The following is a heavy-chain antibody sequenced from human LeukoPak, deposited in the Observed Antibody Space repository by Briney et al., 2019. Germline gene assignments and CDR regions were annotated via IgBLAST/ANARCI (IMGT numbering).Heavy chain of an antibody. CDR3: ARVVRWAAAILYYHGMNV. CDR2: INHSGST. D-gene: IGHD2-2*01. V-gene: IGHV4-34*01. J-gene: IGHJ6*02. CDR1: GGSFSGYY. Sequence: SETLSLTCAVYGGSFSGYYWSWIRQPPGKGLEWIGEINHSGSTNYNPSLKSRVTISVDTSKNQFSLKLSSVTAADTAVYYCARVVRWAAAILYYHGMNVWGQGTTVTVSS.